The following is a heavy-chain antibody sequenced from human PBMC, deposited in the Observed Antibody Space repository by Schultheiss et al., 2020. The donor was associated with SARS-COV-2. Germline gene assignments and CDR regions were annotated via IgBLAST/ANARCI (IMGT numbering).Heavy chain of an antibody. D-gene: IGHD3-10*01. Sequence: SETLSLTCAISGDSVSSNSAAWNWIRQSPSRGLEWLGRTYYRSKWYNDYAVSVKSRITINPDTSKNQFSLQLSSVTAADTAVYYCARRRVLRAGLDYWGQGTLVTVSS. J-gene: IGHJ4*02. V-gene: IGHV6-1*01. CDR3: ARRRVLRAGLDY. CDR2: TYYRSKWYN. CDR1: GDSVSSNSAA.